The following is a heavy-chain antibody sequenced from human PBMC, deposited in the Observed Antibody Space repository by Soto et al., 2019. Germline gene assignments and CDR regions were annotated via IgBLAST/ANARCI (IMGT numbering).Heavy chain of an antibody. J-gene: IGHJ4*02. Sequence: EMQLLESGGGLVQPGGSLRLSCAAPGFTFSSYVMNWVRQAPGKGLEWVSTISGTGGDTYYADSVKGRFTVSRDNSKNMLFLQMDSLRAEDTAVYYCAKGNNGYALFFDYWGQGTLVTVSS. V-gene: IGHV3-23*01. CDR3: AKGNNGYALFFDY. CDR2: ISGTGGDT. CDR1: GFTFSSYV. D-gene: IGHD5-12*01.